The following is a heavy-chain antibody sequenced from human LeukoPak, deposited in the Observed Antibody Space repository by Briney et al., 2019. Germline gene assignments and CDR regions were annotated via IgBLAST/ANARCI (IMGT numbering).Heavy chain of an antibody. J-gene: IGHJ6*02. CDR1: GFTFSSYS. Sequence: GGSLRLSCAASGFTFSSYSMNWVRQAPGKGLEWISYISSSSITIYYADSVKGRFTISRDNAKNSLYLQMNSLRAEDTAVYYCARDLGRGSEGYYYYYYGMDVWGQGTTVTVSS. V-gene: IGHV3-48*04. CDR3: ARDLGRGSEGYYYYYYGMDV. CDR2: ISSSSITI. D-gene: IGHD3-10*01.